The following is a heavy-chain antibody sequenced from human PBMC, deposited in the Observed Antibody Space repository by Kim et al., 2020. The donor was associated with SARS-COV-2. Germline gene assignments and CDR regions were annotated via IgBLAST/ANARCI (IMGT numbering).Heavy chain of an antibody. Sequence: GGSLRLSCAGSGFIFSDYAMSWVRQAPGKGLEWVSSISGSDSVTYYADSVKGRFTISRDNSHNTVFLQMNSLRAEDTALYFCAKTMFRGVLVNEGWDYWGQGALVTVSS. V-gene: IGHV3-23*01. D-gene: IGHD3-10*01. J-gene: IGHJ4*02. CDR3: AKTMFRGVLVNEGWDY. CDR1: GFIFSDYA. CDR2: ISGSDSVT.